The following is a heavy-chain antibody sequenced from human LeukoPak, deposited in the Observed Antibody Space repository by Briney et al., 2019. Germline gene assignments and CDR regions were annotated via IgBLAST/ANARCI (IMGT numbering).Heavy chain of an antibody. CDR3: AKDGDSYGPPYYYMDV. CDR2: LRYDGSNK. CDR1: GFTFSSYG. D-gene: IGHD5-18*01. J-gene: IGHJ6*03. V-gene: IGHV3-30*02. Sequence: PGGSLRLSCAVSGFTFSSYGMHWVRQAPAKGREWVGFLRYDGSNKYYADPVKGRLTNPRDNSHNTLYLQKRSLIAEDTAVYYCAKDGDSYGPPYYYMDVWGKGTTVTVSS.